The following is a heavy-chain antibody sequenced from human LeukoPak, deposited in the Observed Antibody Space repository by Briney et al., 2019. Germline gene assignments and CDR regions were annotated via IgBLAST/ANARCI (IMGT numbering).Heavy chain of an antibody. CDR1: GFTFSSYG. J-gene: IGHJ6*03. CDR3: AKDGTYYYGSGSYYYYMDV. D-gene: IGHD3-10*01. CDR2: IRYDGSNK. Sequence: GGSLRLSCAASGFTFSSYGMHWVRQAPGKGLEWVAFIRYDGSNKYYADSVKGRFTISRDNSKNTLYLQMNSLRAEDTAVYYCAKDGTYYYGSGSYYYYMDVWGKGTTVTVSS. V-gene: IGHV3-30*02.